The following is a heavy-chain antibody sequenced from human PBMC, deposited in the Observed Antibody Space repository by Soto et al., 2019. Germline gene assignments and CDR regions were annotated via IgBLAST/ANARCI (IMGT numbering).Heavy chain of an antibody. CDR3: ARNYYGSGSYYIDY. CDR1: GGTFSTYA. J-gene: IGHJ4*02. D-gene: IGHD3-10*01. V-gene: IGHV1-69*12. CDR2: IIPIFGTA. Sequence: QVQLVQSGAEVKKPGSSVKVSCKASGGTFSTYAISWVRQAPGQGLEWMGGIIPIFGTADYVQKFQGRVTITADESTSTAYMELRSLRSEDTAVYYCARNYYGSGSYYIDYWGQGTLVTVSS.